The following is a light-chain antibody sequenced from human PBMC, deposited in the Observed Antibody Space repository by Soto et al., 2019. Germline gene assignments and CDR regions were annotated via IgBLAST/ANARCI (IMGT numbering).Light chain of an antibody. CDR3: QQSYSTPLT. CDR1: QSISSY. Sequence: DIQMTQSPSSLSASVRDRVTITCRASQSISSYLNWYQQKPGKAPKLLIYAASSLQSGVPSRFSGSGSGTDFTLTISSLQPEDFATYYYQQSYSTPLTFGGGTKVDIK. CDR2: AAS. V-gene: IGKV1-39*01. J-gene: IGKJ4*01.